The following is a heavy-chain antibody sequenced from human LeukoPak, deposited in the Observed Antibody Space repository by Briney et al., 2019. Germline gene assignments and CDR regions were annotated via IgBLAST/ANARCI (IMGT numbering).Heavy chain of an antibody. CDR1: GGSFSGYY. CDR2: INHSGST. D-gene: IGHD6-13*01. Sequence: SETLSLTCAVYGGSFSGYYWSWIRQPPGKGLEWIGEINHSGSTNYNPSLKSRVTISVDTSKNQFSLKLSSVTAADTAVYYCARESYSSSFYPWGQGTLVTVSS. V-gene: IGHV4-34*01. CDR3: ARESYSSSFYP. J-gene: IGHJ5*02.